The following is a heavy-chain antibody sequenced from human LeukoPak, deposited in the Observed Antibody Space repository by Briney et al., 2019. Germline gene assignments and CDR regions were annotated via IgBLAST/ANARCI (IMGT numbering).Heavy chain of an antibody. CDR2: IYTSGST. Sequence: SETLSLTCTVSGGSISSYYWSWIRQPAGRGLEWIGRIYTSGSTNYNPSLKSRVTMSVDTSKNQFSLKLSSVTAADTAVYYCARDQNYYDSPRTWGQGTLVTVSS. D-gene: IGHD3-22*01. CDR3: ARDQNYYDSPRT. J-gene: IGHJ5*02. CDR1: GGSISSYY. V-gene: IGHV4-4*07.